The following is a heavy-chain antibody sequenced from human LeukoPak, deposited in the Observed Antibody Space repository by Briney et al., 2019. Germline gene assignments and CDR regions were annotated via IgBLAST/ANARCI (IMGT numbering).Heavy chain of an antibody. D-gene: IGHD1-20*01. V-gene: IGHV4-4*02. CDR3: AKVAYNWISYGPFDY. CDR2: IYHSGST. CDR1: GFTFSSYSM. J-gene: IGHJ4*02. Sequence: GSLRLSCAASGFTFSSYSMNWVRQPPGKGLEWIGEIYHSGSTNYNPSLKSRVTISVDKSKNQFSLKLSSVTAADTAVYYCAKVAYNWISYGPFDYWGQGTLVTVSS.